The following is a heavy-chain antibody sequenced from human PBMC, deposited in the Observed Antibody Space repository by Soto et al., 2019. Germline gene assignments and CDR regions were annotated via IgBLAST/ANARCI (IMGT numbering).Heavy chain of an antibody. J-gene: IGHJ6*02. CDR2: IIPIFGTA. V-gene: IGHV1-69*13. CDR1: GGTFSSYA. CDR3: ASQPSTYYYYGMDV. Sequence: ASVKVSCKASGGTFSSYAISWVRQAPGQGLEWMGGIIPIFGTANYAQKFQGRVTITADESTSTAYMELSSLRSEDTAVYYCASQPSTYYYYGMDVWGQGTTVTVSS.